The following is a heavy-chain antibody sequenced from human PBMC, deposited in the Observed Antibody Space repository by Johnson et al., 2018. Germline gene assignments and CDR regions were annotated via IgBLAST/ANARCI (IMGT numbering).Heavy chain of an antibody. CDR2: ISWHSGSI. V-gene: IGHV3-9*01. J-gene: IGHJ6*02. CDR3: AKAEGLEDDYYYYGMDV. CDR1: GFNFDDYG. Sequence: VQLVESGGGLVQPGGSLRLSCAASGFNFDDYGMHWVRQAPGKGLEWVSGISWHSGSIGYADYVKGRLTISRDNAKKSVYLEMNSLRGEDTALYYCAKAEGLEDDYYYYGMDVWGQGTTVTVSS. D-gene: IGHD5-24*01.